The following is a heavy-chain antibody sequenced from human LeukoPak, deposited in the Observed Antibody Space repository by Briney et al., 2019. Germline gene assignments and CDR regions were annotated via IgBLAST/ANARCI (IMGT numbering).Heavy chain of an antibody. CDR3: ARCEGGSCYSGY. CDR2: ISAYNGNT. J-gene: IGHJ4*02. V-gene: IGHV1-18*04. Sequence: ASVKVSCKASGYTFTGYYMHWVRQAPGQGLEWMGWISAYNGNTNYAQKLQGRVTMTTDTSTSTAYMELRSLRSDDTAVYYCARCEGGSCYSGYWGQGTLVTVSS. D-gene: IGHD2-15*01. CDR1: GYTFTGYY.